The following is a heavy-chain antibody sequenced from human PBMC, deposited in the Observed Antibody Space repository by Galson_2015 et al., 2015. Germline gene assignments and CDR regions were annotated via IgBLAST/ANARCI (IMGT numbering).Heavy chain of an antibody. D-gene: IGHD6-13*01. CDR3: AKDLHSSSWYSAFDI. CDR1: GFTFSSYG. Sequence: SLRLSCAASGFTFSSYGMHWVRQAPGKGLEWVAVISYDGSNKYYADSVKGRFTISRDNPKNTLYLQMNSLRAEDTAVYYCAKDLHSSSWYSAFDIWGQGTMVTVSS. J-gene: IGHJ3*02. V-gene: IGHV3-30*18. CDR2: ISYDGSNK.